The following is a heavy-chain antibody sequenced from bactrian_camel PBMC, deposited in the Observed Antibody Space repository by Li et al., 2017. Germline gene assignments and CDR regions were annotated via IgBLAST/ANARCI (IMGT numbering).Heavy chain of an antibody. CDR1: GFSFATYC. J-gene: IGHJ4*01. CDR3: AAATSRLVGNIGSLAPWLRPSEYYY. V-gene: IGHV3S55*01. D-gene: IGHD1*01. Sequence: HVQLVESGGGSVQAGGSLRLSRAASGFSFATYCMAWFRQAPENEREGLATIGSDGSTTYTDSVKGRFTISLDNAKATLYLQMNSLKPEDTAVYYCAAATSRLVGNIGSLAPWLRPSEYYYWGQGTQVTVS. CDR2: IGSDGST.